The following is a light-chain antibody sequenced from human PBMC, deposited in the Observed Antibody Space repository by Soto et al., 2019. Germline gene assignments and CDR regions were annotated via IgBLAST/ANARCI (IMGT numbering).Light chain of an antibody. CDR1: RSDVGCYNY. J-gene: IGLJ1*01. CDR2: DVS. Sequence: QSALTQPRSVSGSPGQSVTISCTGTRSDVGCYNYVSWYQQHPGKAPKVMIYDVSKRPSGVPDRFSGSKSGNTASLTISGLQAEDEADYYCCSYAGSPYVFGTGTKVTVL. V-gene: IGLV2-11*01. CDR3: CSYAGSPYV.